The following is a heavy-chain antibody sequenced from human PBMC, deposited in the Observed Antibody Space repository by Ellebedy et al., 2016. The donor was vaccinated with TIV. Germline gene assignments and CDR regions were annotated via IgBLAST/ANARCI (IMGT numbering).Heavy chain of an antibody. J-gene: IGHJ5*02. CDR3: ARRLYGDFANWFDP. V-gene: IGHV2-5*02. CDR2: IYWDDRK. CDR1: GFSLATSGVG. D-gene: IGHD4-17*01. Sequence: SGPTLVXPPQTLTLTCTFSGFSLATSGVGVGWIRQPPGKALEWLALIYWDDRKYCRPSLKSRLPIAKDTSKNQVVLTMTNMDPVDTATYYCARRLYGDFANWFDPWGQGTLVTVSS.